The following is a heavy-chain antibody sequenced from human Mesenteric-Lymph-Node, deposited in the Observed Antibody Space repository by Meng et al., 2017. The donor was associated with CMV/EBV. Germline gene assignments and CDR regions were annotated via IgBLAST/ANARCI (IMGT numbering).Heavy chain of an antibody. J-gene: IGHJ4*02. CDR2: ISASGGYT. V-gene: IGHV3-23*01. CDR1: GFTFNSNA. CDR3: ARVSGGDACCGADY. D-gene: IGHD2-21*01. Sequence: GGSLRLSCAASGFTFNSNAMSWVRQAPGKGLEWVSTISASGGYTYYADSVKGRFTISRDSSKYTLYLQMSSLRVEDTAVYYCARVSGGDACCGADYWGQGTLVTVSS.